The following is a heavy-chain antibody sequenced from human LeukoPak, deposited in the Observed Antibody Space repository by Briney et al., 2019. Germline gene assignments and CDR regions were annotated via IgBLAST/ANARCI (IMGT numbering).Heavy chain of an antibody. J-gene: IGHJ4*02. D-gene: IGHD3-10*01. Sequence: SETLSLTCTVSGYSISSGYYWGWIRQPPGKGLEWIGSIYHSGSTYYNPSLTSRLTISVDTSKNQFSLQLSSVTAADMAVYYCARDMVRGLSVRYYFDYWGQGALVTVSS. CDR2: IYHSGST. V-gene: IGHV4-38-2*02. CDR1: GYSISSGYY. CDR3: ARDMVRGLSVRYYFDY.